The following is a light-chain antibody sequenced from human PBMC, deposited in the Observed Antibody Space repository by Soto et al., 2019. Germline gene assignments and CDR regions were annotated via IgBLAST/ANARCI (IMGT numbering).Light chain of an antibody. CDR2: AAS. V-gene: IGKV1-16*01. CDR1: QDIANF. Sequence: IMMNHSPSSLSAFVGDRVTITCRASQDIANFLAWYQQKPGKAPKLLIYAASSLQSGVPSRFSGSGSGTEFTLTISSLQTDDFGTYYCQQYNSLPWTFGQGTKVDIK. J-gene: IGKJ1*01. CDR3: QQYNSLPWT.